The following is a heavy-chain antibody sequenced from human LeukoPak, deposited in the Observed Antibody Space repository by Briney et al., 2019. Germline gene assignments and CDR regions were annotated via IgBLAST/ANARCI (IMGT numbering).Heavy chain of an antibody. CDR2: ISWNSGSI. J-gene: IGHJ5*02. Sequence: GRSLRLSCAASGFTFDDYAMHWVRQAPGKGLEWVSGISWNSGSIGYADSVKGRFTISRDNAKNSLYLQMNSLRAEDTALYYCAKDPYSSSSRGSWFDPWGQGTLVTVSS. V-gene: IGHV3-9*01. D-gene: IGHD6-13*01. CDR1: GFTFDDYA. CDR3: AKDPYSSSSRGSWFDP.